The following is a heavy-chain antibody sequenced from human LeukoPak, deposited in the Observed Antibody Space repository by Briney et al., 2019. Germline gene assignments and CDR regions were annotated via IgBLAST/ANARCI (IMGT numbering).Heavy chain of an antibody. J-gene: IGHJ4*02. V-gene: IGHV3-30*04. Sequence: SGGSLRLSCAASGFTFSSYAMHWVRQAPGKGLEWVAVISYEGSNKYYADSVKGRFTISRDNSKNTLYLQMNSLRSDDTAVYYCARGNPNYYYYDSSDTDFDYWGQGTLVTVSS. CDR1: GFTFSSYA. D-gene: IGHD3-22*01. CDR3: ARGNPNYYYYDSSDTDFDY. CDR2: ISYEGSNK.